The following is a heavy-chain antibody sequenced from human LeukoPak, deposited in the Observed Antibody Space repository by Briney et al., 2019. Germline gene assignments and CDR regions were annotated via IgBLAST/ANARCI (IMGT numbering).Heavy chain of an antibody. J-gene: IGHJ4*02. D-gene: IGHD5-12*01. CDR2: INPNSGGT. Sequence: ASVKVSCKASGYTFTAYYIHWVRQAPGQGLEWMGWINPNSGGTNYAQKFQGRVTMTRDTSISTAYMELSRLRSDDTAVYYCVRARSAYDYPFDYWGQGTLVTVSS. CDR1: GYTFTAYY. CDR3: VRARSAYDYPFDY. V-gene: IGHV1-2*02.